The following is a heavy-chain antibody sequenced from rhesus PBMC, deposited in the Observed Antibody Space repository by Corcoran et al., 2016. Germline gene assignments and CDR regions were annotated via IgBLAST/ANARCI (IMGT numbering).Heavy chain of an antibody. Sequence: QVTLKESGPALVKPTQTLTLTCTFSGFSLSTSGMGVGWIRQPSRKTLEWLAPIYWNDDKYDSTSLKSRLNISKDTSKNQVVLTMTNMDPVDTATYYCARRGASSGWYYFDYWGQGVLVTVSS. CDR3: ARRGASSGWYYFDY. D-gene: IGHD6-31*01. J-gene: IGHJ4*01. V-gene: IGHV2-1*01. CDR2: IYWNDDK. CDR1: GFSLSTSGMG.